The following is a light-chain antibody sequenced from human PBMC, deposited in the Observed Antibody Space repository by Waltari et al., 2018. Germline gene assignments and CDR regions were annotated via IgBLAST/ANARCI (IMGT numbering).Light chain of an antibody. V-gene: IGLV2-14*01. Sequence: QSALTQPASVSGSPGQSITISCTGTSSDLGGYNYVSWYQQHPGKAPKVIIYDVIKRPSGISNRFSGSKSGNTASLTISGLQAEDEADYYCSSYASGSTLVFGGGTRLTVL. CDR3: SSYASGSTLV. J-gene: IGLJ2*01. CDR2: DVI. CDR1: SSDLGGYNY.